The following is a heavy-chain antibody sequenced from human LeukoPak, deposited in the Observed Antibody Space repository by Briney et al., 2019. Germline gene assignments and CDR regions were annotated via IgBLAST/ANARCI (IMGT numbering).Heavy chain of an antibody. J-gene: IGHJ4*02. CDR3: ARASYSGYVGDY. CDR1: GGSFSGYY. D-gene: IGHD5-12*01. CDR2: INHSGST. V-gene: IGHV4-34*01. Sequence: SETLSLTCAVYGGSFSGYYWSWIRQPPGKGLEWIGEINHSGSTNYNPSLKSRVTISVDTSKNQFSLKLSSVTAADTAVYYCARASYSGYVGDYWGQGTLVTVSS.